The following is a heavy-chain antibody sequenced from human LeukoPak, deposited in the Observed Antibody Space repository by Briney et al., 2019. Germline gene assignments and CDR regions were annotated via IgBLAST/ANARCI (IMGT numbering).Heavy chain of an antibody. CDR3: ARVKKLMPELEF. V-gene: IGHV1-2*02. CDR2: INPNSGGA. J-gene: IGHJ4*02. D-gene: IGHD2-2*01. CDR1: GYTFTGYY. Sequence: ASVKVSCKASGYTFTGYYMHWVRQAPGQGLEWMGWINPNSGGANYAQKFQGRVTMTRDTSISTGYMELSSLRSDDTAIFYCARVKKLMPELEFWGQGTLVTVSS.